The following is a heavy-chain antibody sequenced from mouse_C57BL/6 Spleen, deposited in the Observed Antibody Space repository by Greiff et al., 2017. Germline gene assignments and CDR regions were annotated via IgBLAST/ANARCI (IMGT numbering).Heavy chain of an antibody. J-gene: IGHJ1*03. CDR3: AKEDDSNSYWYFPV. Sequence: QVQLKQSGPGLVQPSQSLSITCTVSGFSLNSSGVHWVRQSPGKGLAWLGVIWRGGSTDYTPAFMSRLCITKDNTKNQGFGKMNRLQADDTTIYYCAKEDDSNSYWYFPVWGTEALVTVSS. V-gene: IGHV2-5*01. D-gene: IGHD2-5*01. CDR2: IWRGGST. CDR1: GFSLNSSG.